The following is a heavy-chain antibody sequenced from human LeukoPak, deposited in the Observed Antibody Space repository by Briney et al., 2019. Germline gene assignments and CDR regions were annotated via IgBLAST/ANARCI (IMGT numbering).Heavy chain of an antibody. Sequence: SVKVSCKASGGTFSSYAISWVRQAPGQGLEWMGGIIPIFGTANYAQKFQGRVTITADESTSTAYMELSSLRSEDTAVYYCARDHRIVVVPAAMGDAFDIWGQGTMVTASS. CDR3: ARDHRIVVVPAAMGDAFDI. V-gene: IGHV1-69*13. CDR1: GGTFSSYA. J-gene: IGHJ3*02. D-gene: IGHD2-2*01. CDR2: IIPIFGTA.